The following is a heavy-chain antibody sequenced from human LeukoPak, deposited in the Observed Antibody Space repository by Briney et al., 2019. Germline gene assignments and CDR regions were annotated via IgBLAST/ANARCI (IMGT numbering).Heavy chain of an antibody. CDR3: ARVGTTYSDYHWFDP. CDR2: ISSSSTYI. J-gene: IGHJ5*02. CDR1: GFTFSSYS. Sequence: GGSLRLSCAASGFTFSSYSMNWVRQAPGKGLEWVSSISSSSTYIYYADSVKGRFTISRDNAKNSLYLQMNSLTAEDTAVYYCARVGTTYSDYHWFDPWGQGTLVTVSS. D-gene: IGHD2-15*01. V-gene: IGHV3-21*01.